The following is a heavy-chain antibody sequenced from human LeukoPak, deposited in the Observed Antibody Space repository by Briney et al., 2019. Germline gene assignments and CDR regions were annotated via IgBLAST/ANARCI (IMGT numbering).Heavy chain of an antibody. CDR2: MNPNSGNT. J-gene: IGHJ5*02. Sequence: ASVKVSCKASGYTFTSYDINWVRQATGQGLEWMGWMNPNSGNTGYAQKFQGRVTMTRNTSISTAYMELSSLRSEDTAVYYCARGPTAAGTGTPEGNWFGPWGQGTLVTVSS. CDR1: GYTFTSYD. D-gene: IGHD6-13*01. CDR3: ARGPTAAGTGTPEGNWFGP. V-gene: IGHV1-8*01.